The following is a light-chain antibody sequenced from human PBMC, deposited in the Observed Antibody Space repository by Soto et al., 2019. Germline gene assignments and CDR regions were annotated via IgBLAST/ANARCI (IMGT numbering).Light chain of an antibody. V-gene: IGKV1-39*01. CDR1: QSISRH. Sequence: DIQMTQSPSSLSASLGDRVTITCRASQSISRHLNWYQQKPGKAPRLLIYAASSLQSGVPSRFSGSGSGTDFILTISSLQPDDFAIYYCQQYNSYWTFGQGTKV. CDR2: AAS. CDR3: QQYNSYWT. J-gene: IGKJ1*01.